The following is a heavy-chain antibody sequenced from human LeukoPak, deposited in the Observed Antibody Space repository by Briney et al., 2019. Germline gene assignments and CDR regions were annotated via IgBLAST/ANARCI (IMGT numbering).Heavy chain of an antibody. J-gene: IGHJ5*02. CDR2: ISAYNGNT. D-gene: IGHD6-13*01. V-gene: IGHV1-18*01. CDR3: ARDGAGPAAGLYNWFDP. Sequence: ASVTVSCKASGYTFTSYSISWERHGPGQGLEWMGWISAYNGNTNYAQKLQGRVTMTTDTSTSTAYMELRSLRSDDTAVYYCARDGAGPAAGLYNWFDPWGQGTLVTVSS. CDR1: GYTFTSYS.